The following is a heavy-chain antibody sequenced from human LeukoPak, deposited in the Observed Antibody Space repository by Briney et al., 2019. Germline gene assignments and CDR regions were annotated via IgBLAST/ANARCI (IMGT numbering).Heavy chain of an antibody. J-gene: IGHJ4*02. CDR2: IIPIFGTA. D-gene: IGHD3-22*01. Sequence: ASVKVSCKASGGTFSSYAISWVRQAPGQGLEWMGRIIPIFGTANYAQKFQGRVTITTDESTSTAYMELGSLRSDDTAVYYCARDEPYYYDSSGYYYFDYWGQGTLVTVSS. V-gene: IGHV1-69*05. CDR3: ARDEPYYYDSSGYYYFDY. CDR1: GGTFSSYA.